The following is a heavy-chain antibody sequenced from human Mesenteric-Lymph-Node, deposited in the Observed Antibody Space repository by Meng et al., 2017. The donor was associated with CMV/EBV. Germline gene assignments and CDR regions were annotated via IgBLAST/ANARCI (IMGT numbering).Heavy chain of an antibody. CDR2: IYYSGST. Sequence: SETLSLTCTVSGGSVSSGSYYWSWIRQPPGKGLEWIGYIYYSGSTNYNPSLKSRVTISVDTSKDHFSLKLNSVTAADTAFYYCARGYCSGSSCPLDPWGQGTLVTVSS. V-gene: IGHV4-61*03. CDR3: ARGYCSGSSCPLDP. J-gene: IGHJ5*02. CDR1: GGSVSSGSYY. D-gene: IGHD2-15*01.